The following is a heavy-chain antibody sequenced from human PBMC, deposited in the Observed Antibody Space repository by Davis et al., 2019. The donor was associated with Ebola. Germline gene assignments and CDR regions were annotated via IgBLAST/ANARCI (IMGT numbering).Heavy chain of an antibody. V-gene: IGHV3-7*03. CDR2: IRQDGGET. Sequence: GESLKISCAASGFTFNRYWMSWVRQAPGKGLEWVANIRQDGGETYYVDSVKGRFTISRDNAKNSLFLQMNSLRPEDTAVYYCAKDGVAAASDYWGQGTLVTVSS. J-gene: IGHJ4*02. D-gene: IGHD2-2*01. CDR1: GFTFNRYW. CDR3: AKDGVAAASDY.